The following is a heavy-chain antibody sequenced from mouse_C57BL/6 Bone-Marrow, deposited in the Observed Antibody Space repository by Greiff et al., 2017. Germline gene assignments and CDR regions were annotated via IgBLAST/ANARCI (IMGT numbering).Heavy chain of an antibody. CDR2: ISSGGDYI. V-gene: IGHV5-9-1*02. CDR3: TRGTIQRREGGIWDFDY. CDR1: GFTFSSYA. J-gene: IGHJ2*01. Sequence: DVKLVESGEGLVKPGGSLKLSCAASGFTFSSYAMSWVRQTPEKRLEWVAYISSGGDYIYYADTVKGRFTISRDNARNTLYLQMSSLKSEDTAMYYCTRGTIQRREGGIWDFDYWGQGTTLTVSS. D-gene: IGHD1-1*02.